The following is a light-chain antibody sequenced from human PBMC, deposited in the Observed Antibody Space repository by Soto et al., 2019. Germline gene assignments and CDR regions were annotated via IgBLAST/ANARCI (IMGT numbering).Light chain of an antibody. V-gene: IGLV2-14*01. CDR1: SSDVGGYNY. Sequence: QSVLTQPASVSGSPGQSITISCTGTSSDVGGYNYVSWYQQHPGKAPKLMICDVSNRPSGVSNRFSGSKSGNTASLTISGLQAEDEADYYCSSYTSSSTVVFGGGTKATVL. CDR2: DVS. J-gene: IGLJ2*01. CDR3: SSYTSSSTVV.